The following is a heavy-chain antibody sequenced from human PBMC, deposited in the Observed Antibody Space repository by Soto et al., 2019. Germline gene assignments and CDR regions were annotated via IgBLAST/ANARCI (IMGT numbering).Heavy chain of an antibody. CDR2: ISVSGGLK. J-gene: IGHJ5*02. D-gene: IGHD1-26*01. Sequence: EVQLSESGGDLLQPGGSLRLSCAASGFTFTNYAMTWVRQTPGKWLEWVSGISVSGGLKYYADSVQGRFTVSRDNSKNLLYLQMDNLGDGDTALYYCAREVGAPSGWLDPWGQGTQVTVSS. CDR3: AREVGAPSGWLDP. V-gene: IGHV3-23*01. CDR1: GFTFTNYA.